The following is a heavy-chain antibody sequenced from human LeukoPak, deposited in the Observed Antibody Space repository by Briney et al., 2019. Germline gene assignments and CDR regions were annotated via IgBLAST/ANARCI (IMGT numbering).Heavy chain of an antibody. CDR3: AQDPSSVTLYFFDY. V-gene: IGHV1-2*02. D-gene: IGHD4-11*01. J-gene: IGHJ4*02. Sequence: ASVKISCKASGYTFRGNYTHWLRQAPGQGLEWMGWIDANNGDTKSAQKFQGRVTMSRDTSISTAYMDLSSLSPDDAAVYYCAQDPSSVTLYFFDYWGQGTLVTVSS. CDR1: GYTFRGNY. CDR2: IDANNGDT.